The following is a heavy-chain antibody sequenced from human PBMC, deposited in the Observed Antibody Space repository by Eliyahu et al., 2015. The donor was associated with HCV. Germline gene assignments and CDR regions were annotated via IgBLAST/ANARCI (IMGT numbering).Heavy chain of an antibody. CDR3: ARVVPGISRDYGDYGGGSVLYYYYMDV. Sequence: QVQLVQSGAEVKKPGASVKVSCKASGYTFTSYGISWVRQAPGQGLEWMGWISAYNGNTNYAQKLQGRVTMTTDTSTSTAYMELRSLRSDDTAVYYCARVVPGISRDYGDYGGGSVLYYYYMDVWGKGTTVTVSS. V-gene: IGHV1-18*01. J-gene: IGHJ6*03. CDR2: ISAYNGNT. D-gene: IGHD4-17*01. CDR1: GYTFTSYG.